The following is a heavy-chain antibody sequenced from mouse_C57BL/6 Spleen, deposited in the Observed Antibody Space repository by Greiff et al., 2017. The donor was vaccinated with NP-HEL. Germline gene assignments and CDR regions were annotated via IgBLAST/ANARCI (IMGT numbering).Heavy chain of an antibody. CDR3: ARGRGYYFDY. V-gene: IGHV1-64*01. CDR2: IHPNSGST. J-gene: IGHJ2*01. Sequence: QVQLKQPGAELVKPGASVKLSCKASGYTFTSYWMHWVKQRPGQGLEWIGMIHPNSGSTNYNEKFKSKATLTVDKSSSTAYMQLSSLTSEDSAVYYCARGRGYYFDYWGQGTTLTVSS. CDR1: GYTFTSYW.